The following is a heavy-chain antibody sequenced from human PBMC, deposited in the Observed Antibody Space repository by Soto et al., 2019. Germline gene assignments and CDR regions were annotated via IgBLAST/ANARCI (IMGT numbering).Heavy chain of an antibody. V-gene: IGHV4-39*01. D-gene: IGHD6-13*01. CDR1: GGSIGISSYY. J-gene: IGHJ5*02. CDR2: IYYSGST. CDR3: ARNSYSSSWYEYNWFDP. Sequence: SDTLSLTCTVSGGSIGISSYYWGWIRQPPGKGLEWIGSIYYSGSTYYNPSLKSRVTISVDTSKNQFSLKLSSVTAADTAVYYCARNSYSSSWYEYNWFDPWGQGTLVTVSS.